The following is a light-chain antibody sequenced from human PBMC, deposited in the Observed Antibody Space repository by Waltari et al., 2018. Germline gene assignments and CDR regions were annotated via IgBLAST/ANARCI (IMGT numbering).Light chain of an antibody. CDR1: QSFRRS. Sequence: IVLTQSPGTLSLSPGERATLSCRASQSFRRSLAWYQQKPGPAPKLLIYCASTRATGIPDRFTGSGSGTDFSLTISSLEPEDFAIYFCQHYVRLPATFGQGTKVEIK. CDR2: CAS. J-gene: IGKJ1*01. V-gene: IGKV3-20*01. CDR3: QHYVRLPAT.